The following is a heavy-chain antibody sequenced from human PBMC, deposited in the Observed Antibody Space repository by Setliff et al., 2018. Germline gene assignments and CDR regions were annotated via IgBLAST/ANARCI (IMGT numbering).Heavy chain of an antibody. CDR1: GYPFVGYY. Sequence: ASVKVSCKTSGYPFVGYYIYWMRQAPGQGPEWMGWIDPKSGRTKYAVKFQGRVTMTRDTSMNTIYMEVSSLTSDDTAMYYCAKQGDLAFDYCGQGTQVTVSS. CDR2: IDPKSGRT. V-gene: IGHV1-2*02. J-gene: IGHJ4*02. CDR3: AKQGDLAFDY. D-gene: IGHD3-16*01.